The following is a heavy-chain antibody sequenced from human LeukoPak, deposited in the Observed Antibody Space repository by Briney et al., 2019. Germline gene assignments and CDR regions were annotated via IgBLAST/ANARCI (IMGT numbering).Heavy chain of an antibody. CDR2: IKSDGNT. V-gene: IGHV3-74*01. CDR3: VRQAGRAGGQ. Sequence: PGRSLRLSCAASGFTFSSYWMHWVRQAPGKGLVWVSRIKSDGNTNYADSVKGRFTISRDNAKNTVSLQMNSLRVEDTAVYHCVRQAGRAGGQWGQGTLIAVSS. CDR1: GFTFSSYW. D-gene: IGHD3-10*01. J-gene: IGHJ4*02.